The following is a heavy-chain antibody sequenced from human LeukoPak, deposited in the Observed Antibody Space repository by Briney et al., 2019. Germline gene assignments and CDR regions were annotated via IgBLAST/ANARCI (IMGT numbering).Heavy chain of an antibody. J-gene: IGHJ4*02. CDR3: ATRRGRSSGYYPPSY. D-gene: IGHD3-22*01. CDR1: GFTVSSNY. Sequence: GSLRLSCAASGFTVSSNYMSCVRQAPGRGLECVSVIYSGGSTYYADSVKGRFTISRDNSKNTLYLQMNSLRAEDTAVYYCATRRGRSSGYYPPSYWGQGTLVTVSS. CDR2: IYSGGST. V-gene: IGHV3-53*01.